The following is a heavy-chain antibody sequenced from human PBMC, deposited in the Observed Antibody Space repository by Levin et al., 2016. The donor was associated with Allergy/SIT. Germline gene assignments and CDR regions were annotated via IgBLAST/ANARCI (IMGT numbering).Heavy chain of an antibody. J-gene: IGHJ5*02. V-gene: IGHV3-23*01. D-gene: IGHD3-3*01. Sequence: WIRQPPGKGLEWVSAISGSGGSTYYADSVKGRFTISRDNSKNTLYLQMNSLRAEDTAVYYCAKGFRDFWSGYPNWFDPWGQGTLVTVSS. CDR3: AKGFRDFWSGYPNWFDP. CDR2: ISGSGGST.